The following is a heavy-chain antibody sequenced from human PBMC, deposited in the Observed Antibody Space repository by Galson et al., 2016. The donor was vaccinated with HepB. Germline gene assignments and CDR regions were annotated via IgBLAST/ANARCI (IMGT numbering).Heavy chain of an antibody. CDR3: VRDLGYGATNH. V-gene: IGHV3-21*01. CDR2: ISSRSTDI. Sequence: SLRLSCAASGFTLSGYIMNWVRQAPGKGLEWVSSISSRSTDIYYADSVKGRFTISRDNAKNSVFLQMNSLTAEDTAVYYCVRDLGYGATNHWGQGTLVTASS. D-gene: IGHD1-26*01. J-gene: IGHJ5*02. CDR1: GFTLSGYI.